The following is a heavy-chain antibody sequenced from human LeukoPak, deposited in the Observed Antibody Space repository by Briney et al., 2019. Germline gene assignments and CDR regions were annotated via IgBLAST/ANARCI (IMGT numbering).Heavy chain of an antibody. CDR3: ARVSTLDGIVLDS. CDR1: GGSISSYY. CDR2: VYTSGRT. Sequence: PSETLSLTCTVSGGSISSYYWSWIRQPAGKGLYWIGRVYTSGRTNYNPSLRNRVSMSLDTSKNQFSLTLNSVTAADTAVYYCARVSTLDGIVLDSWGQGILVTVSP. D-gene: IGHD2-15*01. V-gene: IGHV4-4*07. J-gene: IGHJ4*02.